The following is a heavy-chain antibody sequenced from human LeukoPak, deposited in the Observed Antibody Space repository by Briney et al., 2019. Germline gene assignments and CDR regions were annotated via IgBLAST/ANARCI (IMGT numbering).Heavy chain of an antibody. J-gene: IGHJ6*02. CDR2: IYPGDSHT. V-gene: IGHV5-51*01. D-gene: IGHD2-21*02. Sequence: GESLKISCKGSGYSFNTYFIVWVRQMPGKGLEWMGIIYPGDSHTSYSPSFQGQVTISADKSTATAYLQWSSLKDSDTAVYYCARRAYCGGDCTRAYYSYFAMDVWGQGTTVTVSS. CDR3: ARRAYCGGDCTRAYYSYFAMDV. CDR1: GYSFNTYF.